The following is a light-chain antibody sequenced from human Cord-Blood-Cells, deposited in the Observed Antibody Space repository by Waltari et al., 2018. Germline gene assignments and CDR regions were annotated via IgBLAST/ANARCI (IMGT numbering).Light chain of an antibody. CDR3: QQRSNGPSIT. Sequence: EIVLTQSPATLSLSPGERATLPCRASQSVSSYLAWYQQKPGQAPRPLIYDASNRATGIPARFSGSGSGTDFTLTISSLEPEDFAVYYCQQRSNGPSITFGQGTRLEIK. CDR1: QSVSSY. J-gene: IGKJ5*01. CDR2: DAS. V-gene: IGKV3-11*01.